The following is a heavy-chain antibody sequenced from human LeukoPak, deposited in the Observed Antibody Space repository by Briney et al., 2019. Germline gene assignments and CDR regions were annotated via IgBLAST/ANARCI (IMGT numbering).Heavy chain of an antibody. CDR2: IYYSESI. CDR3: ARQGGGIDY. V-gene: IGHV4-39*01. J-gene: IGHJ4*02. CDR1: GGSISSTSYY. D-gene: IGHD3-16*01. Sequence: SETLSLTCTVSGGSISSTSYYWGWIRQPPGKGLEWIGSIYYSESISYNPSLKSQVTISVDTSKNQFSLKLSSVTAADTAVYYCARQGGGIDYWGQGTLVTVSS.